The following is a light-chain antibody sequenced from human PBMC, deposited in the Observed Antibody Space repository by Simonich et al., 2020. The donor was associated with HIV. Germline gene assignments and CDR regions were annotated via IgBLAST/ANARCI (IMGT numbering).Light chain of an antibody. CDR3: CSYAGSSTVV. CDR1: SSDVGGYNL. J-gene: IGLJ2*01. Sequence: QSALTQPASVSGSPGHSITISCTGTSSDVGGYNLVSWYQQHPGKAPKLMIYEGSKRPSGVSNRFSGSKSGNTASLTISGLQAEDEADYYCCSYAGSSTVVFGGGTKLTVL. V-gene: IGLV2-23*01. CDR2: EGS.